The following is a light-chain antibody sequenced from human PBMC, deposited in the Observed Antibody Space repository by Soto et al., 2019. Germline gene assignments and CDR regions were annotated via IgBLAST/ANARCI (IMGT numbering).Light chain of an antibody. CDR1: KSEFGAYNY. J-gene: IGLJ1*01. V-gene: IGLV2-14*01. CDR3: TSYTTTNTLYV. CDR2: EVF. Sequence: APTQPASLSWSPGQMRIIPCTGKKSEFGAYNYVSWYQHHPGKAPKLMIYEVFTRSSGVSSRFSGSKSGSTASLTISGLQAEDEADYYCTSYTTTNTLYVFGTGTKVTV.